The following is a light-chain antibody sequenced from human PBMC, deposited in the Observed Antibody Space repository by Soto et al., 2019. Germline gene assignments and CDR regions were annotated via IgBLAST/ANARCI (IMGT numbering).Light chain of an antibody. V-gene: IGKV3-15*01. CDR2: GAS. Sequence: EIVMTQSPATLPVSPGERATLSCWASQSVGSGYLAWYQQKPGQAPRLLISGASTRATSIPARFSGSGSGTEFTLTISSLQSEDFAVYYCQQYNNWPPTWTFGQGTKVDI. CDR3: QQYNNWPPTWT. J-gene: IGKJ1*01. CDR1: QSVGSGY.